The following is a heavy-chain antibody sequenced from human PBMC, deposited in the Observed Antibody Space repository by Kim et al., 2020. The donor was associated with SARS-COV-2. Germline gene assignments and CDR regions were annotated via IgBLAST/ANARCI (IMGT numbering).Heavy chain of an antibody. CDR1: GGTFSSYA. CDR3: ARGERRKKEEWFGELLSERNGMDV. V-gene: IGHV1-69*13. Sequence: SVKVSCKASGGTFSSYAISWVRQAPGQGLEWMGGIIPIFGTANYAQKFQGRVTITADESTSTAYMELSSLRSEDTAVYYCARGERRKKEEWFGELLSERNGMDVWGQGTTVTVSS. J-gene: IGHJ6*02. D-gene: IGHD3-10*01. CDR2: IIPIFGTA.